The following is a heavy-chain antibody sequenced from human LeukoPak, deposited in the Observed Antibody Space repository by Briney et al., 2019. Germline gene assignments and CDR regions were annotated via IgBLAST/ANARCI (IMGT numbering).Heavy chain of an antibody. CDR1: GGSISSGDYY. CDR3: ARGSRASRIGRVDWFDP. CDR2: IYYSGST. Sequence: KPSETLSLTCTVSGGSISSGDYYWSWIRQPPGKGLEWIGYIYYSGSTYYNPSLNSRVTISLDTSKNQFSLRLRSVTAADTAVYSCARGSRASRIGRVDWFDPWGQGTLVTVSS. D-gene: IGHD6-6*01. J-gene: IGHJ5*02. V-gene: IGHV4-30-4*08.